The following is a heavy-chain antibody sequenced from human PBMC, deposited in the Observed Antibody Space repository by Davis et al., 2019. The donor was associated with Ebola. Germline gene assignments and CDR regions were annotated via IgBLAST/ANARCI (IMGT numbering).Heavy chain of an antibody. CDR1: GGSFSGHH. Sequence: SETLSLTCAVYGGSFSGHHWSWVRQSPREGLEWIGEISHRGRTTYNPSLLSRVTISVDTSRNQFPLKVNSVTAADTAVYYCARSTTVTTAAFEYWGQGTLVTVSS. CDR3: ARSTTVTTAAFEY. J-gene: IGHJ4*02. CDR2: ISHRGRT. D-gene: IGHD4-17*01. V-gene: IGHV4-34*01.